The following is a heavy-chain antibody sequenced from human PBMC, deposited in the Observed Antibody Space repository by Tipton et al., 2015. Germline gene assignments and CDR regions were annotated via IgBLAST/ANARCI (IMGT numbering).Heavy chain of an antibody. CDR2: LYYNDNI. CDR1: GASISRGSV. V-gene: IGHV4-39*01. J-gene: IGHJ3*01. CDR3: VRPANHGFDV. Sequence: TLSLTCTVSGASISRGSVWGWIRQPPGKGLEWIVSLYYNDNIYYNPSLQSRVAMSADTSRNQFSLNLTSVTAADTSVYYCVRPANHGFDVWGQGTMATVSS.